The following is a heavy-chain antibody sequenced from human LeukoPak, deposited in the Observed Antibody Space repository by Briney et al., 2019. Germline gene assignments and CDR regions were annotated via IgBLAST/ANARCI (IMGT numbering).Heavy chain of an antibody. Sequence: SETLSLTCSVSGASISSSSYYWGWIRQPPGKGLEWIGNIYYSGNSYYNPSLKSRVTISVDTSKNQFSLELSSVTAADTAVYFCVRDAGRGVRYSYYYMDVWGKGTTVTVSS. V-gene: IGHV4-39*07. CDR2: IYYSGNS. CDR1: GASISSSSYY. J-gene: IGHJ6*03. CDR3: VRDAGRGVRYSYYYMDV.